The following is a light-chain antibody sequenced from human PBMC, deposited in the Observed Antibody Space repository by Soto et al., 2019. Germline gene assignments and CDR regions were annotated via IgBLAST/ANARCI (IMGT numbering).Light chain of an antibody. CDR1: QSVLYRSNNKNY. J-gene: IGKJ2*01. V-gene: IGKV4-1*01. CDR3: QQYYSSPYT. CDR2: WAS. Sequence: DIVMTQSPDSLAVSLGERATINCKSSQSVLYRSNNKNYLAWYQQKPGQPPKLLIYWASTREFGVPDRFSGSESGTDFTLTISSLQAEDVAVYYCQQYYSSPYTFGQGTKLEIK.